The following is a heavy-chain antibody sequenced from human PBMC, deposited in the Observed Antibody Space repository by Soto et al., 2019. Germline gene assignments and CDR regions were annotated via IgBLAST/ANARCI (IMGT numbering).Heavy chain of an antibody. D-gene: IGHD6-13*01. CDR2: INPSGGST. CDR3: ARERVWDSSSWSSFDY. J-gene: IGHJ4*02. V-gene: IGHV1-46*01. Sequence: ASVKVSCKASGYTFTSYYMHRVRQAPGQGLEWMGIINPSGGSTGYAQKFQGRVTMTRDTSTSTVYMELSSLRSEDTAVYYCARERVWDSSSWSSFDYWGQGTLVTVSS. CDR1: GYTFTSYY.